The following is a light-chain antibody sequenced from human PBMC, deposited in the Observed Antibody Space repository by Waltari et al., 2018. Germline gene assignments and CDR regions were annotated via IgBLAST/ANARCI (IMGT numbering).Light chain of an antibody. J-gene: IGKJ1*01. CDR2: AAS. Sequence: DIQMTQYPSSLAASVGDRVTINCRSSPTIIRYFNWDQEKPGKAPNLLIYAASSLQSGVPSRCSGSGSGRDFTLIITSLQPEDFATYYCQESYSFTRTFGQGTKVEIK. CDR1: PTIIRY. V-gene: IGKV1-39*01. CDR3: QESYSFTRT.